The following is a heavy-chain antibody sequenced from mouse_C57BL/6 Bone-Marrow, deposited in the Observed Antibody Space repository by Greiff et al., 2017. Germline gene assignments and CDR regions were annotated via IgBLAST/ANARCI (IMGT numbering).Heavy chain of an antibody. V-gene: IGHV5-4*01. CDR3: ARDITTVVYVDV. D-gene: IGHD1-1*01. CDR1: GFTFSSYA. CDR2: ISDGGSYT. Sequence: EVMLVESGGGLVKPGGSLKLSCAASGFTFSSYAMSWVRQTPEKRLEWVATISDGGSYTYYPDNVKGRFTISRDNAKNNLYLHMSHLKSEDTAMYYGARDITTVVYVDVWGTGTTVTVSS. J-gene: IGHJ1*03.